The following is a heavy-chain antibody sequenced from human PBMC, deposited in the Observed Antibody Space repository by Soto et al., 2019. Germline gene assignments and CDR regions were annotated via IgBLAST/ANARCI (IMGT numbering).Heavy chain of an antibody. CDR1: GGSISSGGSY. CDR3: ARVSWNYVNNWFDP. CDR2: IYYSGST. D-gene: IGHD1-7*01. V-gene: IGHV4-31*03. Sequence: QVQLQESGPGLVKPSQTLSLTCTVSGGSISSGGSYWSWILQHPGKGREWIGYIYYSGSTYYNPSLKSRVTRSVDTSKNHFSLKLSSGTAEDTAVYYCARVSWNYVNNWFDPWGQGTLVTVSS. J-gene: IGHJ5*02.